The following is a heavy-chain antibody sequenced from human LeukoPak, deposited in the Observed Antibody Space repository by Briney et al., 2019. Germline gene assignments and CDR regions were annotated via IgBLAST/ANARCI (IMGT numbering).Heavy chain of an antibody. CDR1: AFTFSSYA. V-gene: IGHV3-23*01. D-gene: IGHD3-22*01. Sequence: PGGSLRLSCAASAFTFSSYAMSWVRQAPGKGLEWVSAISGSGGSTYYADSVKGRFTISRDNSKNTLYLQMNSLRAEDTAVYYCATPAYDSSGYYYFKFDYWGQGTLVTVSS. CDR3: ATPAYDSSGYYYFKFDY. J-gene: IGHJ4*02. CDR2: ISGSGGST.